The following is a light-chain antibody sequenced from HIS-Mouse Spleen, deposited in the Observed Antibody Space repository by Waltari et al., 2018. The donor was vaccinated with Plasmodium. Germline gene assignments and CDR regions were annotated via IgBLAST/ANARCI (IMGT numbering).Light chain of an antibody. CDR1: ALPKQH. CDR2: KDS. J-gene: IGLJ3*02. V-gene: IGLV3-25*03. Sequence: SYYLTPPPSVSVSPGQTARITCPGDALPKQHSYWYQHQPGQAPVLVIYKDSERPSGIPERFSGSSSGTTVTLTISGVQAEDEADYYCQSADSSGTYRVFGGGTKLTVL. CDR3: QSADSSGTYRV.